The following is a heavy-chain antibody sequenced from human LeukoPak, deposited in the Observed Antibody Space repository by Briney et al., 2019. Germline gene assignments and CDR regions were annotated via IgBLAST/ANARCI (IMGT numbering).Heavy chain of an antibody. Sequence: PGGSLRLSCAASGFTFTTYWMGWVRQAPGKGLEWVASIKQDGSEKYYVDSVKGRFTISRDSAENTVYLQMNSLRAEDTAIYYCARGDTTVTRHFDYWGQGTLVTVSS. V-gene: IGHV3-7*03. J-gene: IGHJ4*02. D-gene: IGHD4-17*01. CDR1: GFTFTTYW. CDR2: IKQDGSEK. CDR3: ARGDTTVTRHFDY.